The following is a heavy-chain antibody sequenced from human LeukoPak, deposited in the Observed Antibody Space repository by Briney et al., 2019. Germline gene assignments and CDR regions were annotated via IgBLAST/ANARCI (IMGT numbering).Heavy chain of an antibody. CDR3: ARDRYDATGYYVLDYFDY. V-gene: IGHV4-4*07. J-gene: IGHJ4*02. CDR2: VHTSGNT. D-gene: IGHD3-9*01. CDR1: GGSISSNY. Sequence: SETLSPTCTVSGGSISSNYWSWIRQSAGKGLEWIGRVHTSGNTNYNPSLKSRVTMSVDTSKNQFSLKLSSVTAADTAVYYCARDRYDATGYYVLDYFDYWSQGTLVTVSS.